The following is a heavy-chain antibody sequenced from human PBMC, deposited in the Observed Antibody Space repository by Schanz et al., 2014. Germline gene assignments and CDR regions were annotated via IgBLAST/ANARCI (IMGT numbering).Heavy chain of an antibody. CDR2: IFFRGST. Sequence: QVQLQESGPGLVKPSQTLSLTCAVSGGSISSGGYSWSWIRQPPGKGLEWIGYIFFRGSTYYNPSLKSRVTISIDTSKNQFSLRLTSVTADAPAVYYCYGMDVWGQVPPFTVSS. CDR3: YGMDV. J-gene: IGHJ6*02. CDR1: GGSISSGGYS. V-gene: IGHV4-30-4*07.